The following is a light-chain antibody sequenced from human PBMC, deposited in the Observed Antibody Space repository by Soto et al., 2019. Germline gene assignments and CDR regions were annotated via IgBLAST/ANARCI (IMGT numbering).Light chain of an antibody. V-gene: IGKV4-1*01. CDR3: QQYYSTPPYT. CDR1: QSVLYSSNNKNY. CDR2: WAS. J-gene: IGKJ2*01. Sequence: DIVMTQSPDSLAVSLGERATINCKSSQSVLYSSNNKNYLAWYQQKPGQPPKLLIYWASTRESGVPERFSGRGSETDFTLTISSLQAEDVAVYYCQQYYSTPPYTFGQGTKLEIK.